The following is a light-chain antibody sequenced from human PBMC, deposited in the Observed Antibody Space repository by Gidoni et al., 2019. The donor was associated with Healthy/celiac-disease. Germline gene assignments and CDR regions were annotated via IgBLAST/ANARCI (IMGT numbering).Light chain of an antibody. J-gene: IGLJ2*01. CDR2: ENN. CDR3: GTWDSSLSPVV. Sequence: QSVLTQPPSVSAAPGQKVTISCSGSRSNIGNNYVSWYQQLPGTAPKLLIYENNKRPSGIPDRFSGSKSGTSATLGITGLQTGDEADYYCGTWDSSLSPVVFGGGTKLTVL. CDR1: RSNIGNNY. V-gene: IGLV1-51*02.